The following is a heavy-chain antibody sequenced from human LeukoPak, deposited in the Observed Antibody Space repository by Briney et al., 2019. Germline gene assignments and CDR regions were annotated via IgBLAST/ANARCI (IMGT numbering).Heavy chain of an antibody. D-gene: IGHD3-22*01. Sequence: GGSLRLSCAASGFTFTKYAMSWVRQAAGKGLEWVSAIGGSGTKTFYAESVKGRFTISRDNSNNILFLQMDSLRAEDTAMYYCAKDPTHYRVWDDYDSTVLSYWGQGTLVTVSS. CDR2: IGGSGTKT. V-gene: IGHV3-23*01. CDR3: AKDPTHYRVWDDYDSTVLSY. J-gene: IGHJ4*02. CDR1: GFTFTKYA.